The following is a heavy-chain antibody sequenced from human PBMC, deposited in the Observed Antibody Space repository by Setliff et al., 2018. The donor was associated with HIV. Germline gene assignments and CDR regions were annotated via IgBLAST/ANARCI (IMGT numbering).Heavy chain of an antibody. J-gene: IGHJ4*02. Sequence: PSETLSLTCSVSGDSISRYYWSWIRQSPARGLEWIGYVSHSGTTNFNPSLKSRVTMSLDTSRSQLSLNLRSVTAADTGVYYCARVALLNDHILTAPEYVDIWGQGTQVTVSS. CDR2: VSHSGTT. V-gene: IGHV4-59*03. CDR1: GDSISRYY. CDR3: ARVALLNDHILTAPEYVDI. D-gene: IGHD2-15*01.